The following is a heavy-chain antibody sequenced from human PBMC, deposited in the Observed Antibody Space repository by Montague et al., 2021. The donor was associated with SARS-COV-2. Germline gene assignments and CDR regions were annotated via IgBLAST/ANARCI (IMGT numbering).Heavy chain of an antibody. V-gene: IGHV3-33*01. J-gene: IGHJ6*02. D-gene: IGHD6-19*01. Sequence: SLRLSCEASGLTFSSYGMHWVRQAPGKGLEWVAIIWYDGSNKYYADSVKGRFTISRDNSKNTLYLQMNSLRAEDTAVYYCARDLGAVAGGYYYYYYGMDVWGQGTTVTVSS. CDR2: IWYDGSNK. CDR3: ARDLGAVAGGYYYYYYGMDV. CDR1: GLTFSSYG.